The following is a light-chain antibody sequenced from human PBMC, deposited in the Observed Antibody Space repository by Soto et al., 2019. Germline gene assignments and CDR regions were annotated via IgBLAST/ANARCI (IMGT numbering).Light chain of an antibody. CDR1: QSISRT. J-gene: IGKJ4*01. CDR2: DAS. CDR3: QQYTDWRLT. Sequence: EIVLPQSPDTLSVSPGERATLSCRASQSISRTLAWYQQKSGQPPRLVMYDASTRATGFPARFSGSGSGTEFSLTISSLQSEDFAVYYCQQYTDWRLTFGGGTTVEIK. V-gene: IGKV3D-15*01.